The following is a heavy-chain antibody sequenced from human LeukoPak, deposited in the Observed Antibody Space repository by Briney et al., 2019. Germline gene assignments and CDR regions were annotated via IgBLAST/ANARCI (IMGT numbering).Heavy chain of an antibody. CDR3: AKPSGSGVDY. V-gene: IGHV3-30*02. D-gene: IGHD1-26*01. Sequence: GGSLRLSCGASGFIFDTHDMHWVRQAPGKGLEWVAFIRSDGYHTYYADSVKGRFTITRDNSKNTLYLQMNSLRLEDMAVYYCAKPSGSGVDYWGRGTRATVSS. CDR1: GFIFDTHD. J-gene: IGHJ4*02. CDR2: IRSDGYHT.